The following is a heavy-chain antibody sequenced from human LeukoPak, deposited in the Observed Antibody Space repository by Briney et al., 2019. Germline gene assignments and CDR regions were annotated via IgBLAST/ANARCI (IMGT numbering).Heavy chain of an antibody. Sequence: GGSLRLSCAASGFTFSSYEMNWVRQAPGKGLEWVSYISSSGSTVYYADSVKGRFTISRDNAKNSLYLQMNSLRAEDTAVYYCARARQWLGILDYWGQGTLVTVSS. CDR3: ARARQWLGILDY. D-gene: IGHD6-19*01. CDR1: GFTFSSYE. J-gene: IGHJ4*02. CDR2: ISSSGSTV. V-gene: IGHV3-48*03.